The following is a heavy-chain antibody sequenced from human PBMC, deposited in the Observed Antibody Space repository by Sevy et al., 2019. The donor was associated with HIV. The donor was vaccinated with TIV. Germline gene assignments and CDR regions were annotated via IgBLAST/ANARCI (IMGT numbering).Heavy chain of an antibody. V-gene: IGHV3-30*03. J-gene: IGHJ6*02. CDR2: ISYDGNNK. Sequence: GGSLRLSCAGAGFTFSNSNMNWVRQAPGKGLEWVAVISYDGNNKYHADSVKDRFTISRDNSKNTLYLQMNSLRAEDTAVYYCARDGSSGGLFLKDYYYFGMDVWGQGTTVTVSS. CDR1: GFTFSNSN. CDR3: ARDGSSGGLFLKDYYYFGMDV. D-gene: IGHD3-16*01.